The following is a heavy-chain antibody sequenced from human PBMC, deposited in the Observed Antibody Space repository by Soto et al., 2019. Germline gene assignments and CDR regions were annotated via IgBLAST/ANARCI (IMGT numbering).Heavy chain of an antibody. Sequence: EVQLVESGGGLVQPGGSLRLSCAASGFTFSGSWMHWVRQAPGKGLVWVSHISSDGSSTTYADSVKGRFTISRDNAKNMLYLQMNSLRAEDTAVYYCATAGTGTFTYWGQGTLATVSS. CDR3: ATAGTGTFTY. CDR1: GFTFSGSW. J-gene: IGHJ4*02. D-gene: IGHD1-1*01. CDR2: ISSDGSST. V-gene: IGHV3-74*03.